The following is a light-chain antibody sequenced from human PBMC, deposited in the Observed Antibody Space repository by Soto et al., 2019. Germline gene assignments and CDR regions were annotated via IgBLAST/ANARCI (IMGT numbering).Light chain of an antibody. CDR2: STS. J-gene: IGKJ5*01. Sequence: EIVLTQSPGTLSLSPGERATLSCRASQSISSSYLAWYQQKPGQAPRLLIYSTSRRATGIPDRFSGGGSGTDFTLAISRPEPEDFALYYCQQYDGSPITFGQGTRLEIK. CDR3: QQYDGSPIT. V-gene: IGKV3-20*01. CDR1: QSISSSY.